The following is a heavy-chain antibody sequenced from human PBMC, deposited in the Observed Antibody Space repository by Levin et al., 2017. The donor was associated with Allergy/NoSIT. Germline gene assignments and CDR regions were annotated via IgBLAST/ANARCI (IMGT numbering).Heavy chain of an antibody. J-gene: IGHJ4*02. CDR1: GFTFSNYW. D-gene: IGHD3/OR15-3a*01. CDR2: IKQDGREE. Sequence: GGSLRLSCAASGFTFSNYWMTWVRQAPGAGLEWVANIKQDGREEYYVDSVKGRFTISRDNAQDSLFLQMNSLRAEDTAVYYCARGTEERWRTSFFSDFWGQGTLVTVSS. CDR3: ARGTEERWRTSFFSDF. V-gene: IGHV3-7*01.